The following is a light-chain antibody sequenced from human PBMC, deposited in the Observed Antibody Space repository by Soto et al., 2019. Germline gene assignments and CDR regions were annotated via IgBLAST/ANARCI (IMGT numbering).Light chain of an antibody. Sequence: DIQMTQSPSSLSASVGDRVTITCRASHSISSYLNWYQQKPGKAPKLLIYAASSLQSGVPSRFSGSGSGTDFTLTISSLQPDDFATYYCQQYNSYSSITFGQGTRLEIK. CDR3: QQYNSYSSIT. J-gene: IGKJ5*01. CDR1: HSISSY. V-gene: IGKV1-39*01. CDR2: AAS.